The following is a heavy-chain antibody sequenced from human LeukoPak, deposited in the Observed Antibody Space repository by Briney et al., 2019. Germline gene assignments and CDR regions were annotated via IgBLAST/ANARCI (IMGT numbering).Heavy chain of an antibody. J-gene: IGHJ4*02. CDR1: GFTFSSYA. V-gene: IGHV3-23*01. CDR3: ARDLGKGDY. D-gene: IGHD1-26*01. CDR2: ISGSGGST. Sequence: PGGSLRLSCAASGFTFSSYAMSWVRQAPGKGLEWVSAISGSGGSTYYADSVKGRFTISRDNAKNSLYLQMNSLRAEDTAVYYCARDLGKGDYWGQGTLVTVSS.